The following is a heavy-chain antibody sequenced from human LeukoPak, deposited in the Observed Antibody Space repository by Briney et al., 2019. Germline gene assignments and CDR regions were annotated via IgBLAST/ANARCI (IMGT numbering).Heavy chain of an antibody. J-gene: IGHJ4*02. D-gene: IGHD5-18*01. CDR1: GFTLNSNW. CDR2: ISYDGSNK. V-gene: IGHV3-30-3*01. Sequence: PGGSLRLSCAVSGFTLNSNWIHWVRQAPGKGLEWVAVISYDGSNKYYADSVKGRFTISRDNSKNTLYLQMNSLRAEDTAVYYCARDQRATAMTAIDYWGQGTLVTVSS. CDR3: ARDQRATAMTAIDY.